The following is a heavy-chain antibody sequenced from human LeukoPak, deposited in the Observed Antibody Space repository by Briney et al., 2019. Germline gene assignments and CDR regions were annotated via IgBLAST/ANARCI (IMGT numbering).Heavy chain of an antibody. D-gene: IGHD3-22*01. CDR3: ARDPGNYYNY. J-gene: IGHJ4*02. Sequence: GGSLRLSCAASGFTFSDFYMTWIRQAPGKGLEWVSYITSAGSTYYADSVKGRFTISRDNAKTSLYLQMNSLRAEDTAVYYCARDPGNYYNYWGQGTLVTVSS. CDR2: ITSAGST. CDR1: GFTFSDFY. V-gene: IGHV3-69-1*02.